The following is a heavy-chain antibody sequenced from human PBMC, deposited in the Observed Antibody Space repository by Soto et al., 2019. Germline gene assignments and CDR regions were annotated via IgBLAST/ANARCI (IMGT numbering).Heavy chain of an antibody. J-gene: IGHJ5*02. CDR1: GYTFSSNW. D-gene: IGHD3-9*01. CDR3: ARLLDSGGEPHYFGA. Sequence: GESLKISCQASGYTFSSNWIGWVRQMPGKGLEWMGIIYPDDSETRYSPSFQGQVTISADRSFNTAYLQWASLQASDTAIYYCARLLDSGGEPHYFGAWGQGTMVTV. V-gene: IGHV5-51*01. CDR2: IYPDDSET.